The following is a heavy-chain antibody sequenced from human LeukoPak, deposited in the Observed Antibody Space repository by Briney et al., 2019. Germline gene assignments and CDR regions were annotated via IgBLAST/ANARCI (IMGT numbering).Heavy chain of an antibody. CDR1: GFTFDDYA. CDR2: ISCNSGNI. J-gene: IGHJ4*02. V-gene: IGHV3-9*03. Sequence: GRSLRLSCAASGFTFDDYAMHWVRQAPGKGLEWVSGISCNSGNIDYADSVRGRFTISRDNAKSSLYLQMNSLRVEDMALYYCARGYCSVSTCYYFDYWGQGTLVTVSS. CDR3: ARGYCSVSTCYYFDY. D-gene: IGHD2-15*01.